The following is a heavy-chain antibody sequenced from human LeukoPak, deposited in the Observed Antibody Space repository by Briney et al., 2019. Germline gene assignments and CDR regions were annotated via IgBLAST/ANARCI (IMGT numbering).Heavy chain of an antibody. J-gene: IGHJ3*02. CDR3: ARESTYYDILTGYSLDAFDI. D-gene: IGHD3-9*01. V-gene: IGHV4-59*01. CDR1: GGSISSYY. CDR2: IYYSGST. Sequence: PSETLSLTCTVSGGSISSYYWSWIRQPPGKGLEWIGYIYYSGSTNYNPSLKSRVTISVDTSKNQFSLKLSSVTAANTAVYYCARESTYYDILTGYSLDAFDIWGQGTMVAVSS.